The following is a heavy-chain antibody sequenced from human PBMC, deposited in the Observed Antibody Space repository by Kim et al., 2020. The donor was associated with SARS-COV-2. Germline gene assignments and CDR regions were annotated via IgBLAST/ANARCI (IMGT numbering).Heavy chain of an antibody. J-gene: IGHJ4*02. CDR3: AKSRGSGSLYYFDY. Sequence: ADYVKGRFTSSRDNSQNTLYLQRNSLRAEDTAVYYCAKSRGSGSLYYFDYWGQGTLVTVSS. V-gene: IGHV3-23*01. D-gene: IGHD3-10*01.